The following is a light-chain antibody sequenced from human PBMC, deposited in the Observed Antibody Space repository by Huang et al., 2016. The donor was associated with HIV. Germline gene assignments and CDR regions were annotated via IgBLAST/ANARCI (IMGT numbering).Light chain of an antibody. J-gene: IGKJ4*01. V-gene: IGKV3-15*01. CDR2: GAS. CDR3: QHYHDWPPLA. CDR1: QNVRTN. Sequence: EIVMTQSPATLAVSPGEGATLSCRASQNVRTNVAWYQQKPGKAPRLLVYGASTGATGIPARFSGTGSGTDFTLTLSSLQSDDFAIYYCQHYHDWPPLAFGGGTKVEIK.